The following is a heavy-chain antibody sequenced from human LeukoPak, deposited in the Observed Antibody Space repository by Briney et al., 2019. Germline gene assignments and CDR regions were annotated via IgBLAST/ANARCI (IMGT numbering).Heavy chain of an antibody. J-gene: IGHJ4*02. CDR3: ARAYSSSWPLRDY. CDR2: INPSGGST. D-gene: IGHD6-6*01. CDR1: GYTFTSYG. Sequence: ASVKVSCKASGYTFTSYGISWVRKAPGQGLEWMGIINPSGGSTSYAQKFQGRATMTRDTSTSTVYMELSSLRSEDTAVYYCARAYSSSWPLRDYWGQGTLVTVSS. V-gene: IGHV1-46*01.